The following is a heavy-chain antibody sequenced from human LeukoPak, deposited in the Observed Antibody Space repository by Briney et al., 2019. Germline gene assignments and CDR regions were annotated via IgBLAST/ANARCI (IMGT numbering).Heavy chain of an antibody. D-gene: IGHD5-18*01. CDR3: SVDTSGPHDY. CDR2: INPDGSWT. Sequence: GGSLRLSCAVSGFPFSICWVHWARQAPGKGPVWVSRINPDGSWTSYADSVKGRFTISRDNAKNILYLQMNSLTAEDTAVYYCSVDTSGPHDYWGQGTLVTVS. CDR1: GFPFSICW. J-gene: IGHJ4*02. V-gene: IGHV3-74*01.